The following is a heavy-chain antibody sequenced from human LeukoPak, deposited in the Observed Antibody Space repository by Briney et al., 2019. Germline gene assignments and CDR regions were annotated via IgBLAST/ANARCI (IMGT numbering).Heavy chain of an antibody. CDR1: GFTFSSYA. CDR3: ARAGGYCSGGSCYTGNWFDP. V-gene: IGHV3-23*01. D-gene: IGHD2-15*01. CDR2: ISGSGGST. Sequence: GGSLRLSCAASGFTFSSYAMSWVRQAPGKGLEWVSAISGSGGSTYYADSVKGRFTISRDNSKNTLYLQMNSLRAEDTAVYYCARAGGYCSGGSCYTGNWFDPWGQGTLVTVSS. J-gene: IGHJ5*02.